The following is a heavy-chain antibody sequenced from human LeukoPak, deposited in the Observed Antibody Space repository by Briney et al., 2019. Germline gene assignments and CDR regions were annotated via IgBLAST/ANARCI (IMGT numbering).Heavy chain of an antibody. D-gene: IGHD5-18*01. CDR3: ARDLAYSRLNY. CDR2: VGQDGSEK. V-gene: IGHV3-7*01. CDR1: GFIFNSYW. J-gene: IGHJ4*02. Sequence: GGSLRLSCAASGFIFNSYWMNWLRQAPGKGLEWVANVGQDGSEKYYVGSVKGRFTISRDNAENSLYLQMNSLRVEDTAFYYCARDLAYSRLNYWGQGMLVTVSS.